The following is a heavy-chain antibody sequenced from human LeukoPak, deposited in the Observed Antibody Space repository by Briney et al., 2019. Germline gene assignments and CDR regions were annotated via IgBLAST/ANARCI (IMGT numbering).Heavy chain of an antibody. J-gene: IGHJ4*02. CDR3: ATAEWEYFYFDS. CDR1: GGSVSRGGYY. Sequence: PSETLSLTCTVSGGSVSRGGYYWSWIRQHPGKGLEWIGYTSYSGGTYYNPSLMSRITMSVDRSQNQFSLKMRDVTAADTAVYFYATAEWEYFYFDSWGQGALVAVSS. V-gene: IGHV4-31*03. CDR2: TSYSGGT. D-gene: IGHD1-26*01.